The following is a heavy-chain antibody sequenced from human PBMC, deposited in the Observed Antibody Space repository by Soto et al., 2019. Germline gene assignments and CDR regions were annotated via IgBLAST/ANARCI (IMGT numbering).Heavy chain of an antibody. D-gene: IGHD2-21*02. CDR3: ARSIVVVTALDY. CDR2: INAGNGNT. CDR1: GYTFTSYA. Sequence: QVQLVQSGAEEKKPGASVKVSCKASGYTFTSYAMHWVRQAPGQRLEWMGWINAGNGNTKYSQKFQGRVTITRDTSASTAYMELSSLRSEDTAVYYCARSIVVVTALDYWGKGTLVTFSS. J-gene: IGHJ4*02. V-gene: IGHV1-3*05.